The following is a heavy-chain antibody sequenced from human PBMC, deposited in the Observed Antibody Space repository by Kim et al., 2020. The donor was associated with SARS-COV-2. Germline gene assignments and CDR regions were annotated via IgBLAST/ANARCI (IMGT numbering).Heavy chain of an antibody. Sequence: DSVKGRFTISRDNSKNTLYLQMNSLRAEDTAVYYCAKDPRISMIRGGVDYWGQGTLVTVSS. J-gene: IGHJ4*02. D-gene: IGHD3-10*01. V-gene: IGHV3-30*02. CDR3: AKDPRISMIRGGVDY.